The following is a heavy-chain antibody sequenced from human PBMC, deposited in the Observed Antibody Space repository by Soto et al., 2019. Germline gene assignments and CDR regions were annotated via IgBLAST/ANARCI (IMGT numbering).Heavy chain of an antibody. CDR1: GFTFSSYW. D-gene: IGHD3-16*02. CDR3: ARTHYDYIWGSYPPLDY. Sequence: GGSLRLSCAASGFTFSSYWMSWVRQAPGKGLEWVANIKQDGSDKYYVDSVKGRFTISRDNAKNSLYLQMNSLRAEDTAVYYCARTHYDYIWGSYPPLDYWGQGTLVTVSS. CDR2: IKQDGSDK. V-gene: IGHV3-7*01. J-gene: IGHJ4*02.